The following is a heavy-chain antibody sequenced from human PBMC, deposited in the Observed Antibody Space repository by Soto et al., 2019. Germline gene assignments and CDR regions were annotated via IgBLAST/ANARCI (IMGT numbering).Heavy chain of an antibody. CDR1: GFTFSDYF. CDR2: ISTSARII. V-gene: IGHV3-11*01. CDR3: AREYSAYHYHVDF. D-gene: IGHD4-4*01. J-gene: IGHJ4*02. Sequence: QVQLVESGGALVKPGGSLRLSCAASGFTFSDYFMTWIRQAPGEGLEWVAYISTSARIINYADSVKGRFTISRDNAKNSLELQMNSLRAEDTAVYFCAREYSAYHYHVDFWGQGTVVTGSS.